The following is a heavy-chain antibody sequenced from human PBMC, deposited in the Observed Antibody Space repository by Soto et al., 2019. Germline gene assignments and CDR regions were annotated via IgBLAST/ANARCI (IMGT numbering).Heavy chain of an antibody. Sequence: QLHLVQSGAVVKKPGASVTVSCSASGYPVTAYYMHWVRQAPGRGLEWMGGINPATGAAKYTQTFQGKVTSTRDTSTSTVFMELSGLTFAGHTVFYCARGGGVGVAGSAAFDMWGQGTLVTVSS. CDR2: INPATGAA. CDR3: ARGGGVGVAGSAAFDM. D-gene: IGHD3-3*01. V-gene: IGHV1-2*01. J-gene: IGHJ3*02. CDR1: GYPVTAYY.